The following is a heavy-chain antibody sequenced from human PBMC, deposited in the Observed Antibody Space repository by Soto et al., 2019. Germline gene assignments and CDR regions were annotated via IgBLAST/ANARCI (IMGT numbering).Heavy chain of an antibody. CDR3: ARDGECGGDCSDDAFDI. J-gene: IGHJ3*02. V-gene: IGHV3-7*01. CDR1: GFTFSSYW. CDR2: IKQDGSEK. D-gene: IGHD2-21*02. Sequence: GGSLRLSCAASGFTFSSYWMSWVRQAPGKGLEWVANIKQDGSEKYYVDSVKGRFTISRDNAKNSLYLQMNSLRAEDTAVYYCARDGECGGDCSDDAFDIWGQGTMVTVSS.